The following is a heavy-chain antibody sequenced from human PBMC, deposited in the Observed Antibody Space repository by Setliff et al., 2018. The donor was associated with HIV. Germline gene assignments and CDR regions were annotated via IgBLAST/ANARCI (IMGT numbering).Heavy chain of an antibody. D-gene: IGHD5-12*01. J-gene: IGHJ4*02. Sequence: ASVKVSCKASGYTFTGYYMHWVRQAPGQGLEWMGWINPNSGGTNYAQKFQGRVTMTRDTSISTAYMELSRLRSDDTAVYYCARDPPGSGFHLDYWGQGTPVTVSS. CDR3: ARDPPGSGFHLDY. V-gene: IGHV1-2*02. CDR1: GYTFTGYY. CDR2: INPNSGGT.